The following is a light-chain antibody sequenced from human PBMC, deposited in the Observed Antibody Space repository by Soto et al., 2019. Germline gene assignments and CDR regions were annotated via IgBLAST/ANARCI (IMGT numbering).Light chain of an antibody. CDR3: QQGYSTAHT. Sequence: DILMTQPPTSLSASVGDRVTITCRASQSISRYLNWYQQKPGRAPKLLISTASSLQSGVPSRFSGSGSGTDFTLTISMRQPEDLATYYCQQGYSTAHTFGGGDKVVI. CDR2: TAS. J-gene: IGKJ4*01. CDR1: QSISRY. V-gene: IGKV1-39*01.